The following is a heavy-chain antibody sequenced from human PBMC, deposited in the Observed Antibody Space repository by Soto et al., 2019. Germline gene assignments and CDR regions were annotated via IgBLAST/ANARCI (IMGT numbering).Heavy chain of an antibody. Sequence: PSETLSLTCAVSGGSISSGGYSWSWIQQPPGKGLEWIGYMYHSGSTYYNPSLKSRVTISIDRSKSHFSLKLSSVTAADTAVYYCAGHPFASLVGANIYWGQGTLVTVSS. D-gene: IGHD1-26*01. CDR1: GGSISSGGYS. V-gene: IGHV4-30-2*01. J-gene: IGHJ4*02. CDR2: MYHSGST. CDR3: AGHPFASLVGANIY.